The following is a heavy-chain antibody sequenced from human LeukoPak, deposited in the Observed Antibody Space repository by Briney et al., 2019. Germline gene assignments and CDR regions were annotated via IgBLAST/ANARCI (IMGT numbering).Heavy chain of an antibody. J-gene: IGHJ5*02. CDR2: INPNSGGT. D-gene: IGHD2-2*01. CDR3: ARSSVVVPAASGWFDP. CDR1: GYTFTGYY. Sequence: GASVTVSCKASGYTFTGYYMHWVRQAPGQGLEWMGWINPNSGGTNYAQKFQGRVTMTRDTSISTAYMELSRLRSDDTAVYYCARSSVVVPAASGWFDPWGQGTLVTVSS. V-gene: IGHV1-2*02.